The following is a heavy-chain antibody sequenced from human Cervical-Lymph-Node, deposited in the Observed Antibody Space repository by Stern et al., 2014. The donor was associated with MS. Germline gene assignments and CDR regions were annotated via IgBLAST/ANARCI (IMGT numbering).Heavy chain of an antibody. D-gene: IGHD2-2*01. CDR3: ARGQCSSTTCYLSYQYYYGLDV. J-gene: IGHJ6*02. CDR2: IDLSGGST. V-gene: IGHV1-46*01. Sequence: DQLVESGAEVKKPGASVKVSCKASGYTFTTYYVHWVRQAPGQGLEWMGIIDLSGGSTTYAQKFQGRVTMTRATSTSTVYMELSSLRSEDTAVYYCARGQCSSTTCYLSYQYYYGLDVWGQGTTVTVSS. CDR1: GYTFTTYY.